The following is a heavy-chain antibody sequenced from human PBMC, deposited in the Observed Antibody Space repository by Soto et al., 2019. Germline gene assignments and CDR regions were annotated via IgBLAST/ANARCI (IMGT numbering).Heavy chain of an antibody. CDR3: ASISLKDMDV. J-gene: IGHJ6*02. V-gene: IGHV4-34*01. CDR1: GGSFSGYY. CDR2: INHSGST. Sequence: LSLTCAVYGGSFSGYYWSWIRQPPGKGLEWIGEINHSGSTNYNPSLKSRVTISVDTSKNQFSLKLSSVTAADTAVYYCASISLKDMDVWGQGTTVTVSS.